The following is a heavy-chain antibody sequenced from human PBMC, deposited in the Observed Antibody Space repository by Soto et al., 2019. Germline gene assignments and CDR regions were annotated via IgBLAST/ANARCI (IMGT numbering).Heavy chain of an antibody. V-gene: IGHV1-69*12. D-gene: IGHD5-12*01. CDR3: ARGNHRWLQLWYFDL. J-gene: IGHJ2*01. Sequence: QFQLVQPGAGGKNPGSSVTASCRPSGATFRSYTISWVRQAPGQGLGWMGGIIPIFGTANYAQKFQGRVTITADESTSTAYMELSSLRSEDTAVYYCARGNHRWLQLWYFDLWGRGTLVTVSS. CDR1: GATFRSYT. CDR2: IIPIFGTA.